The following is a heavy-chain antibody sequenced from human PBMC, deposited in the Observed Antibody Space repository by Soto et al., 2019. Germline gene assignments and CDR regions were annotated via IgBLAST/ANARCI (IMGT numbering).Heavy chain of an antibody. V-gene: IGHV4-39*01. CDR2: IYYSGST. Sequence: SETLSLTCTVSGGSIRSSSYYWGGILHPVWPGLEWIGTIYYSGSTYYNPSLKSRVTISVDTSKNQFSLKLSSVTAADTAVYYCARHVDIVATIERENWFDPWGQGTLVTVSS. CDR3: ARHVDIVATIERENWFDP. D-gene: IGHD5-12*01. J-gene: IGHJ5*02. CDR1: GGSIRSSSYY.